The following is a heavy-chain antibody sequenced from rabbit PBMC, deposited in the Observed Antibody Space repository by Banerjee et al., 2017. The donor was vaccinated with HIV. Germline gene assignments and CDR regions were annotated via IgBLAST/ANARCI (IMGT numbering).Heavy chain of an antibody. D-gene: IGHD1-1*01. J-gene: IGHJ6*01. CDR1: GFSFSNKAV. V-gene: IGHV1S45*01. CDR2: INAISGKA. Sequence: QQHLEESGGGLVKPGGTLTLTCTASGFSFSNKAVMCGVRQAPGKGLEWIACINAISGKAVYASWAKGRFTFSKTSSTTVTLQVTSLTAADTASYFCARDTSSSFSSYGMDLWGPGTLVTVS. CDR3: ARDTSSSFSSYGMDL.